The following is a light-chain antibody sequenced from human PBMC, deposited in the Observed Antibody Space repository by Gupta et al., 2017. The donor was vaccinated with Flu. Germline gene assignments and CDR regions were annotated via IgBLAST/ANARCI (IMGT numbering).Light chain of an antibody. CDR3: QQYDSYLLT. CDR2: MSS. V-gene: IGKV1-5*03. CDR1: QSISSW. J-gene: IGKJ5*01. Sequence: PSTLSAYVGDRVTITCRASQSISSWLAWYQQKTGRAPKLLIYMSSSLESGVPSRFSGSGSGTDFTLTINSLQPDDFATYYCQQYDSYLLTFGQGTRLEIK.